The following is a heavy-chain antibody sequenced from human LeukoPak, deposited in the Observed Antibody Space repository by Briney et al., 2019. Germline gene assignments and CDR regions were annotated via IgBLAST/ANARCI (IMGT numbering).Heavy chain of an antibody. CDR2: IIPILGIA. V-gene: IGHV1-69*04. Sequence: SVKVSCKASGGTFSSYAISWVRQAPGQGLEWMGRIIPILGIANYAQKFQGRVTITADKSTSTAYMELSSLRSEDTAVYYCATRGIVGATNDQYYFDYWGQGTLVTVSS. J-gene: IGHJ4*02. D-gene: IGHD1-26*01. CDR3: ATRGIVGATNDQYYFDY. CDR1: GGTFSSYA.